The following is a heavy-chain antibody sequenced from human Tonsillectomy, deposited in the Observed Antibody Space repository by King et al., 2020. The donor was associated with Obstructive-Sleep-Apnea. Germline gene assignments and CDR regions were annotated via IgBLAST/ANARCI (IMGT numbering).Heavy chain of an antibody. V-gene: IGHV3-7*01. CDR1: GFTFLSYW. D-gene: IGHD3-10*01. CDR3: SSCGSGTYPRVDY. J-gene: IGHJ4*02. CDR2: IKQDGIGK. Sequence: VQLVESGGGLVQPGGSLRLSCVASGFTFLSYWMSWVRQAPGKGLEWVANIKQDGIGKFYVDSVKGRFTISRDNAKNSLYLQMNSLRAEDTAVYYCSSCGSGTYPRVDYWGQGTLVTVSS.